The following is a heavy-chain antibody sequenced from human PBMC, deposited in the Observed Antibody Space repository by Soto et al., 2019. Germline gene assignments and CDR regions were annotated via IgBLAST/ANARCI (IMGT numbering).Heavy chain of an antibody. Sequence: QVQLVQSGAEVKKPGASVKVSCKASGYTFTTYGISWVRQAPGQGLEWMGWISAYNGNTNYAQKLQGRVTMTTDTARSTAYMELRSLRSEDTAVYYCARQQWLYYYYGMDVWGQGTTVTVSS. V-gene: IGHV1-18*01. J-gene: IGHJ6*02. CDR2: ISAYNGNT. CDR1: GYTFTTYG. D-gene: IGHD6-19*01. CDR3: ARQQWLYYYYGMDV.